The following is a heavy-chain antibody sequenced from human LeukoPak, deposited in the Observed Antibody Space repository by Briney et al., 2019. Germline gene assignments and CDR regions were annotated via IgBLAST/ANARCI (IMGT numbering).Heavy chain of an antibody. V-gene: IGHV4-61*02. CDR1: GGSISSGSYY. CDR2: IYTSGST. CDR3: ASVTGSWYSDGDY. J-gene: IGHJ4*02. Sequence: KPSETLSLTCTVSGGSISSGSYYWSWIRQPAGKGLEWIGRIYTSGSTNYNPSLKSRVTISVDTSKNQFSLKLSSVTAADTAVYYCASVTGSWYSDGDYWGQGTLVTVSS. D-gene: IGHD6-13*01.